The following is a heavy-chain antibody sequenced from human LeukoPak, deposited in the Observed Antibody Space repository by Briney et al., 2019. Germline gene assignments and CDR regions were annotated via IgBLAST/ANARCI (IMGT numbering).Heavy chain of an antibody. J-gene: IGHJ4*02. Sequence: KPSETLSLTCAVYGGSFSGYYWSWIRQPPGKGLEWIGEINHSGSTNYNPSLKSRVTISVDTSKNQFSLKLSSVTAADTAVYYCARAPLTSIAARWFDYWGQGTLVTVSS. CDR2: INHSGST. D-gene: IGHD6-6*01. CDR1: GGSFSGYY. V-gene: IGHV4-34*01. CDR3: ARAPLTSIAARWFDY.